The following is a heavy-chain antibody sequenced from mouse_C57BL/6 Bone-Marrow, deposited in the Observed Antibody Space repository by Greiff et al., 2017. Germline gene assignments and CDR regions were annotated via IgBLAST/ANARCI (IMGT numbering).Heavy chain of an antibody. CDR3: ARAFRGAIYYGYEWYLDV. J-gene: IGHJ1*03. D-gene: IGHD2-2*01. CDR2: IYPSDSET. V-gene: IGHV1-52*01. Sequence: QVQLQQPGAELVRPGSSVKLSCKASGYTFTSYWMQWVKQRPIQGLEWIGNIYPSDSETHYNQKFKDKATLTVDKSSSTAYMQLSSLTSEDSAVYCSARAFRGAIYYGYEWYLDVWGTGTTVTVSS. CDR1: GYTFTSYW.